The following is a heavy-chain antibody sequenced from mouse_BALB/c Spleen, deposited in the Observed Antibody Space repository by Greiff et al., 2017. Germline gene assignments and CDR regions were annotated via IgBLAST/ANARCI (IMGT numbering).Heavy chain of an antibody. CDR3: ARRSTMITTNAMDY. J-gene: IGHJ4*01. CDR1: GFAFSSYD. CDR2: ISSGGGST. V-gene: IGHV5-12-1*01. D-gene: IGHD2-4*01. Sequence: EVKLVESGGGLVKPGGSLKLSCAASGFAFSSYDMSWVRQTPEKRLEWVAYISSGGGSTYYPDTVKGRFTISRDNAKNTLYLQMSSLKSEDTAMYYCARRSTMITTNAMDYWGQGTSVTVSS.